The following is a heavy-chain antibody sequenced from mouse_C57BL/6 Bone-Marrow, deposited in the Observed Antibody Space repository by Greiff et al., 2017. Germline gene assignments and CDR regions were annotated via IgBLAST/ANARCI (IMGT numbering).Heavy chain of an antibody. CDR3: ARSPHYYGSSYWYFDV. CDR1: GYTFTGYW. V-gene: IGHV1-9*01. D-gene: IGHD1-1*01. Sequence: VQLQQSGAELMKPGASVKLSCKATGYTFTGYWIEWVKQRPGHGLEWIGEILPGSGSTNYNEKFKGKATFTADTSSNTAYMQLSSLTTEDSAIXYCARSPHYYGSSYWYFDVWGTGTTVTVSS. CDR2: ILPGSGST. J-gene: IGHJ1*03.